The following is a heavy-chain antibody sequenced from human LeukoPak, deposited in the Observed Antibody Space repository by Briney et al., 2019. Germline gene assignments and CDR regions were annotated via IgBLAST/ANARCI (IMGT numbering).Heavy chain of an antibody. CDR2: IYYSGST. J-gene: IGHJ4*02. V-gene: IGHV4-59*01. CDR3: ARIWGGYNSASRYFDY. D-gene: IGHD5-24*01. CDR1: GGSISSYY. Sequence: SETLSLTCTVSGGSISSYYWSWIRQPPGKGLEWIGYIYYSGSTNYNPSLKSRVTISVDTSKNQFSLKLSSVTAADTAVYYCARIWGGYNSASRYFDYWGQGTLVTVSS.